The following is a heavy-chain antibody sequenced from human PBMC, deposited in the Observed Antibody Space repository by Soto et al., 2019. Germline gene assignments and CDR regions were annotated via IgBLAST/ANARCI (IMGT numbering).Heavy chain of an antibody. CDR2: IGTAGDT. D-gene: IGHD4-17*01. J-gene: IGHJ6*02. CDR3: ARVKEGYGDYGMDV. V-gene: IGHV3-13*04. Sequence: EVQLVESGGGLVQPGGSLRLSCAASGFTFSSYDMHWVRQATGKGLEWVSAIGTAGDTYYPGSVKGRFTISRENAKNSLYLQKNSLRAGDTAVYYCARVKEGYGDYGMDVWGQGTTVTVS. CDR1: GFTFSSYD.